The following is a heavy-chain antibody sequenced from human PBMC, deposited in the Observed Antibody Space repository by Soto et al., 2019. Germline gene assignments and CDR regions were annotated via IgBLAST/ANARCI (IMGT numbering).Heavy chain of an antibody. CDR2: IYYSGST. Sequence: SETLSLTCTVSGGSISSGGYYWSWIRQHPGKGLEWIGYIYYSGSTYYNPSLKSRVTISVDTSKNQSSLKLSSVTAADTAVYYCAREVWVDTASTTPDGMDVWGQGTTVTVSS. CDR1: GGSISSGGYY. D-gene: IGHD5-18*01. J-gene: IGHJ6*02. V-gene: IGHV4-31*03. CDR3: AREVWVDTASTTPDGMDV.